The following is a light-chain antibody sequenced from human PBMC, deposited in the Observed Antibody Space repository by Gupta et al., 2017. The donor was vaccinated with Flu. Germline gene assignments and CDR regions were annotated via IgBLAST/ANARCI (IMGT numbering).Light chain of an antibody. CDR1: QSINSNY. Sequence: EIVLTQSPGTLYLSPGERATLSCRASQSINSNYLAWYQQKPGQAPRLLIFSASSRATGIPDRFSGSGSGTDFTLTIYRREPEDFAMYYCQHEDNSRNIFGQGTKMEIK. CDR2: SAS. CDR3: QHEDNSRNI. V-gene: IGKV3-20*01. J-gene: IGKJ2*01.